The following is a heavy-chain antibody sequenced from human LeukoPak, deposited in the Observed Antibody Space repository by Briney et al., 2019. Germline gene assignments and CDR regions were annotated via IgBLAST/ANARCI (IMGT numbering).Heavy chain of an antibody. CDR3: ARGSTFEYSSSWFDY. D-gene: IGHD6-6*01. CDR1: GGSISSSSYY. Sequence: SETLSLTCTVSGGSISSSSYYWGWIRQPPGKGLEWIGSIYYSGSTYYNPSLKSRVTISVDTSKNQFSLKLSSVTAADTAVYYCARGSTFEYSSSWFDYWGQGTLVTVSS. J-gene: IGHJ4*02. V-gene: IGHV4-39*07. CDR2: IYYSGST.